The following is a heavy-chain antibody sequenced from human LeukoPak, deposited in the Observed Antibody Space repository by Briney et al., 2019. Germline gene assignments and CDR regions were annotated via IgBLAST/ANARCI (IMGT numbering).Heavy chain of an antibody. D-gene: IGHD1/OR15-1a*01. Sequence: ASVKVACKASGYTFSSDTFTWVRQAPGQGLEWMGWISGNNGNTKYAQKFQPRVTLTTDTSTNTAYMELRSLRSDDTAVYYCARVSNKRGSSDNYFDSWGQGTLVTVSS. CDR2: ISGNNGNT. J-gene: IGHJ4*02. V-gene: IGHV1-18*01. CDR1: GYTFSSDT. CDR3: ARVSNKRGSSDNYFDS.